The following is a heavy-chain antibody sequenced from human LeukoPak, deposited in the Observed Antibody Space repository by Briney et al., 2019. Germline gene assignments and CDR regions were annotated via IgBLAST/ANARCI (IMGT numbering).Heavy chain of an antibody. CDR3: ARVSSALSTGQVWFDP. Sequence: PSQTLSLTCTVSGGSISSGGYYWSWIRQHPGKGLEWIGYIYYSGSTYYNPSLKSRVTISVDTSKNQFSLKLSSVTAADTAVYYCARVSSALSTGQVWFDPWGQGTLVTVSS. J-gene: IGHJ5*02. CDR2: IYYSGST. D-gene: IGHD3-9*01. CDR1: GGSISSGGYY. V-gene: IGHV4-31*03.